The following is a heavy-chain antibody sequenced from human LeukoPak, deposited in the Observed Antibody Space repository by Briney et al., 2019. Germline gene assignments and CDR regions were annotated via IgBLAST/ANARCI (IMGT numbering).Heavy chain of an antibody. J-gene: IGHJ4*02. CDR3: AREVRSGYYHYDY. CDR1: GGSISSSSYY. CDR2: IYYSGST. D-gene: IGHD3-3*01. V-gene: IGHV4-61*01. Sequence: PSETLSLTCTVSGGSISSSSYYWSWIRQPPGKGLEWIGYIYYSGSTNYNPSLKSRVTISVDTSKNQFSLKLSSVTAADTAVYYCAREVRSGYYHYDYWGQGTLVTVSS.